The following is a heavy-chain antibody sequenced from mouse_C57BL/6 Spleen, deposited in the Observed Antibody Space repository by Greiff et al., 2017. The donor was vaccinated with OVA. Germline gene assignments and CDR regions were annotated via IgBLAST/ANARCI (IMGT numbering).Heavy chain of an antibody. J-gene: IGHJ3*01. CDR2: IYPGSGST. V-gene: IGHV1-55*01. Sequence: QVQLQQSGAELVKPGASVKISCKASGYAFSSYWMNWVKQRPGQGLEWIGDIYPGSGSTNYNEKFKSKATLTVDTSSSTAYMQLSSLTSEDSAVYYCARGPSWFAYWGQGTLVTVSA. CDR1: GYAFSSYW. CDR3: ARGPSWFAY.